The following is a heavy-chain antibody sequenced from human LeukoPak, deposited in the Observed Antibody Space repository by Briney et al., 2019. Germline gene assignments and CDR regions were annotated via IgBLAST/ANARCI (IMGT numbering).Heavy chain of an antibody. CDR2: IHPSTGNP. D-gene: IGHD6-6*01. J-gene: IGHJ4*02. Sequence: GASVKVSCKASGYSFTNYAMNWVRQAPGQGLEWMGWIHPSTGNPTYAQGFTGRFVFSLDTSVSTTYLQISSLRAEDTAVYYCARARIAAPDYWGQGTLVTVSS. CDR1: GYSFTNYA. V-gene: IGHV7-4-1*02. CDR3: ARARIAAPDY.